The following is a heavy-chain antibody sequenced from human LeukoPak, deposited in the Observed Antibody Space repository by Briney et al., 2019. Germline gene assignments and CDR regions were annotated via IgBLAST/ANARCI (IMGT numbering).Heavy chain of an antibody. D-gene: IGHD6-19*01. J-gene: IGHJ4*02. CDR3: AREIAWSGWYYFDY. Sequence: PSETLSLTCTVSGGSISSSSYYWGWIRQPPGKGLEWIGSIYYSGSTYYNPSLKSRVTISVDTSKNQFSLKLSSVTAADTAVYYCAREIAWSGWYYFDYWGQGTLVTVSS. CDR2: IYYSGST. CDR1: GGSISSSSYY. V-gene: IGHV4-39*07.